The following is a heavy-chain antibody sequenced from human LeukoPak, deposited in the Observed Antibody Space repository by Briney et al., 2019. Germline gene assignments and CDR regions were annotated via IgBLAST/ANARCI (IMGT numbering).Heavy chain of an antibody. Sequence: SETLSLTCAVYGGSFSGYYWSWIRQPPGKGLEWIGEINHSGSTNYNPSLKSRVTISVDTSKNQFSLKLSSVTAADTAVYYCARGPAEVAYYYYYYMDVWGKGTTVTVSS. CDR2: INHSGST. D-gene: IGHD2-15*01. CDR3: ARGPAEVAYYYYYYMDV. CDR1: GGSFSGYY. V-gene: IGHV4-34*01. J-gene: IGHJ6*03.